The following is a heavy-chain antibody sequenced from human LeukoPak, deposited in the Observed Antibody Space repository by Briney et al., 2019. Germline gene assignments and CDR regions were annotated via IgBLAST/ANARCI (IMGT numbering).Heavy chain of an antibody. CDR2: TYYRSRWLN. CDR3: ARGQLVSPRDFDY. CDR1: GDSVSSNGAA. D-gene: IGHD6-6*01. V-gene: IGHV6-1*01. Sequence: SQTLALTCGISGDSVSSNGAAWNWIRQSPSRGLEWLGRTYYRSRWLNDFAPSVKSRIIISPDISKNQFSLQLNSVTPEDTAVYYCARGQLVSPRDFDYWGQGTLVTVSS. J-gene: IGHJ4*02.